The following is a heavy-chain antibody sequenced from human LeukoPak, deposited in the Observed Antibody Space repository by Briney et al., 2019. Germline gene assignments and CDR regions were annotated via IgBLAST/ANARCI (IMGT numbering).Heavy chain of an antibody. V-gene: IGHV3-30-3*01. D-gene: IGHD2-21*02. CDR3: ARVSVTAAFDN. CDR2: ISYDGSNK. CDR1: GFTFPNYA. Sequence: PGGSLRLSCAASGFTFPNYAMTWVRQAPGKGLEWVAVISYDGSNKYYADSVKGRFTISRDNSKNTLYLQMNSLRVEDTAVYYCARVSVTAAFDNWGQGTLVTVSS. J-gene: IGHJ4*02.